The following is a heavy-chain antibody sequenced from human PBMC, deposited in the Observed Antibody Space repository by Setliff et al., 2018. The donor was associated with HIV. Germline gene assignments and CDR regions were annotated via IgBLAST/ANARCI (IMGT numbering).Heavy chain of an antibody. Sequence: PSETLSLTCAFYGESMSGYCWTWIRQSQGTGLEWLGEIDHSGGTNYKSSLKSRLTISVDPSRNQFSLRLTSVTVSDTAVYYCVRGRDFIVRHLHFTAGCAYDVWGPGTLVTVSS. V-gene: IGHV4-34*01. CDR2: IDHSGGT. J-gene: IGHJ3*01. CDR1: GESMSGYC. CDR3: VRGRDFIVRHLHFTAGCAYDV. D-gene: IGHD2-21*01.